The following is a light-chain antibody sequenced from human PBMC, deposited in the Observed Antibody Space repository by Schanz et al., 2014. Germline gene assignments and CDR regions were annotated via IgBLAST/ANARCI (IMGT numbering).Light chain of an antibody. J-gene: IGLJ2*01. CDR1: SSDVGGYNY. V-gene: IGLV2-14*01. Sequence: QSVLTQPPSVSAAPGQRVTISCTGTSSDVGGYNYVSWYQQYPGEAPKLLILGGSIRPSGISDRFSGSRSANTASLTISGLQAEDEATYYCCSYSHSRTFVLFGGGTKVTVL. CDR3: CSYSHSRTFVL. CDR2: GGS.